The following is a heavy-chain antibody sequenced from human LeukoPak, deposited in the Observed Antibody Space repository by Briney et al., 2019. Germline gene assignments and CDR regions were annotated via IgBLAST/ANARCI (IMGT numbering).Heavy chain of an antibody. CDR2: IYPGDSDT. J-gene: IGHJ6*02. Sequence: GESLKISCKGSGYSFNSYWIGWVRQMPGKGLEWMGTIYPGDSDTRYSPSFQGQVTISADKSISTAYLQWSSLKASDTAMYYCARHGLVGATRNGMDVWGQGTTVTVSS. CDR1: GYSFNSYW. CDR3: ARHGLVGATRNGMDV. D-gene: IGHD1-26*01. V-gene: IGHV5-51*01.